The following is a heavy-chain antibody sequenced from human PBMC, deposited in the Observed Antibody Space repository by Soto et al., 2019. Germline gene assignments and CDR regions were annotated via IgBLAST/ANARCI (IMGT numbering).Heavy chain of an antibody. V-gene: IGHV1-69*02. J-gene: IGHJ4*02. CDR1: GDTFSSSYT. D-gene: IGHD6-25*01. Sequence: QVQLVQSGAEVKKPGSSVKVSCEASGDTFSSSYTVSWVRQAPGQGLEWMGRIIPILDITNYAQKFQGRVTIAAYKSTNTVYMELRSLRSEDTALYYCARDLSALEEIWGQGTLVTVSS. CDR3: ARDLSALEEI. CDR2: IIPILDIT.